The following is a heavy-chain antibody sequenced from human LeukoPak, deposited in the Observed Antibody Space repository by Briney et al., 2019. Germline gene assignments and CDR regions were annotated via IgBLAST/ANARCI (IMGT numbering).Heavy chain of an antibody. CDR1: GFTFSNAW. CDR3: TIDRLFFQF. J-gene: IGHJ4*02. CDR2: AKSETDVGTI. V-gene: IGHV3-15*01. D-gene: IGHD3-3*01. Sequence: GGSLRLFCVGSGFTFSNAWVRWVRLTPGKGLEWLGRAKSETDVGTIDHASPVNGRFNISRDDSTTTVFLQMSSLKIEDTAVYYCTIDRLFFQFWGQGSLVTVSS.